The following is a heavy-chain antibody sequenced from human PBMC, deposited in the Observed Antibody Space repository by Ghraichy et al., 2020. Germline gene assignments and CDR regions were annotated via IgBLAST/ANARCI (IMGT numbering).Heavy chain of an antibody. CDR1: GFTFSNYW. J-gene: IGHJ4*02. Sequence: GGSLRLSCVASGFTFSNYWMHWVRHAPGKGLVWVSHLSSDGATTRYVESVEGRFTISRDNAKNTLYLQMNSLRAEDTAMYYCARGGGEGYPGICWGDHWGQGILVTVSS. CDR2: LSSDGATT. CDR3: ARGGGEGYPGICWGDH. V-gene: IGHV3-74*01. D-gene: IGHD3-16*01.